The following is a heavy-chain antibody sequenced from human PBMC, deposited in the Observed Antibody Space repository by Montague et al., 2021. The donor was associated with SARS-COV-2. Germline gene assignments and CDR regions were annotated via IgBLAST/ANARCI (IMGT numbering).Heavy chain of an antibody. CDR2: FYYAGGT. J-gene: IGHJ4*02. CDR3: ARHYGSGLDY. CDR1: GGSVSSISSH. V-gene: IGHV4-39*01. Sequence: SETLSLTCTVSGGSVSSISSHWGWIRQPPGKGLEYIGSFYYAGGTQYNPSLKSRVTISVDTSNDQFSLKMNSVTAADTAVYFCARHYGSGLDYGGQGTWVTVPP. D-gene: IGHD4-17*01.